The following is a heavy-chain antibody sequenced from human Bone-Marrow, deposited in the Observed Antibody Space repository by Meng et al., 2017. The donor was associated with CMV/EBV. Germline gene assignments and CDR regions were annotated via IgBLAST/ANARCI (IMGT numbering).Heavy chain of an antibody. J-gene: IGHJ4*02. D-gene: IGHD2-15*01. Sequence: GESLKISCAASGFTFSSYGMHWVRQAPGKGREWVAVIWYDGSNKYYADSVKGRFTISRDNSKNTLYLQMNSLRAEDTAVYYCAKAGYCSGGSCYLTDDYWGQGTLVTVSS. CDR2: IWYDGSNK. V-gene: IGHV3-33*06. CDR3: AKAGYCSGGSCYLTDDY. CDR1: GFTFSSYG.